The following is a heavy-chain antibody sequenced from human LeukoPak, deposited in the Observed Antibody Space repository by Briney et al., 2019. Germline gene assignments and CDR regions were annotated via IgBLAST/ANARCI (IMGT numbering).Heavy chain of an antibody. D-gene: IGHD2/OR15-2a*01. CDR2: INHSGST. CDR3: ARLKGIYHFYYYYGMDV. J-gene: IGHJ6*02. V-gene: IGHV4-34*01. CDR1: GGSFSGYY. Sequence: SETLSLTCAVYGGSFSGYYWSWIRQPPGKGLEWIGEINHSGSTNYNPSLKSRVTISVDTSKNQFSLKLSSVTAADTAVYYCARLKGIYHFYYYYGMDVWGQGTTVTVSS.